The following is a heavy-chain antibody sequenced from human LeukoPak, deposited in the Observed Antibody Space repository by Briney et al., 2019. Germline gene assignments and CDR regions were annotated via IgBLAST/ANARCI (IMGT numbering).Heavy chain of an antibody. V-gene: IGHV1-3*01. CDR2: INAGNGNT. CDR1: GYTFTSYA. CDR3: ARDHCSSTSCYSNFDY. J-gene: IGHJ4*02. D-gene: IGHD2-2*01. Sequence: GASAKVSCKASGYTFTSYAMHWVRQAPGQRLEWMGWINAGNGNTKYSQKFQGRVTIARDTSASTAYMELSSLRSEDTAVYCCARDHCSSTSCYSNFDYWGQGTLVTVSS.